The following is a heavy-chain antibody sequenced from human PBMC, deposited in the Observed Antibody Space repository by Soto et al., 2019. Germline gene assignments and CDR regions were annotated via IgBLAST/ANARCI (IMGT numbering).Heavy chain of an antibody. Sequence: ASVKVACKASGYTFTNYYIHWVRQAPGQGLEWMGVINPTGGRASYAPKFQGRVTLTRDTSTSTAYMELSSLRSEDTAVYYCATDGGLSDCSGGSCPIYYYHGMDVWGQGTTVTVSS. CDR3: ATDGGLSDCSGGSCPIYYYHGMDV. CDR1: GYTFTNYY. D-gene: IGHD2-15*01. CDR2: INPTGGRA. V-gene: IGHV1-46*01. J-gene: IGHJ6*02.